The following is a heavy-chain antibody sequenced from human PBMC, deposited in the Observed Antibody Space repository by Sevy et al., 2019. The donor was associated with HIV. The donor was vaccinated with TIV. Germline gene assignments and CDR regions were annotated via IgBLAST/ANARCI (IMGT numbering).Heavy chain of an antibody. Sequence: LSLFCSVSGDSVSGSSWSWIRQPPGKGLEWIGNIFESGNTNYYPSLKTRATISVDTSKNQFSLQLASVAAADTAVYYCARLNFWTGYYPAMYYFDTWGRGTLVTVSS. V-gene: IGHV4-59*08. CDR1: GDSVSGSS. CDR3: ARLNFWTGYYPAMYYFDT. D-gene: IGHD3-3*01. J-gene: IGHJ4*01. CDR2: IFESGNT.